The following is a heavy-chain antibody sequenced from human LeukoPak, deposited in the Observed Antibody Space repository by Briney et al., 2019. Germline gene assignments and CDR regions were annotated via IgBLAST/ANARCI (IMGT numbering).Heavy chain of an antibody. Sequence: GGSLRLSCAASGFTFSSYAMSWVRQAPGKGLEWVSAISGSGGSTYYADSVKGRFTISRDNSKNTLYLQMNSLRAEDTAVYYCAKDLSRRSAGGPDAFDIWGQGTMVTVSS. J-gene: IGHJ3*02. CDR3: AKDLSRRSAGGPDAFDI. CDR1: GFTFSSYA. CDR2: ISGSGGST. V-gene: IGHV3-23*01.